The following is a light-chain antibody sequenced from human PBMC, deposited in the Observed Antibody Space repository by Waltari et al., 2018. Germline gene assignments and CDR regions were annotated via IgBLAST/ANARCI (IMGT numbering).Light chain of an antibody. CDR2: DAS. CDR3: QQRASWPPRYS. V-gene: IGKV3-11*01. J-gene: IGKJ2*03. CDR1: QTLSSY. Sequence: EIVLPQSPATLSLSQGDRANLSCRASQTLSSYVSWYQQRPGQAPRLFIYDASKRATGIPARFSGSGSGADFTLTISDLEPEDSAVYYCQQRASWPPRYSFGQGTKLEIK.